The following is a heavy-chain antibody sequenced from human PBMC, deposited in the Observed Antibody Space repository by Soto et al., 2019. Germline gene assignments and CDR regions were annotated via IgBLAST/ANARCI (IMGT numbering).Heavy chain of an antibody. CDR1: GFTFSSYG. Sequence: PGGSLRLSCAASGFTFSSYGMHWVRQAPGKGLEWVAVISYDGSNKYYADSVKGRFTISRDNSKNTLYLQMNSLRAEDTAVYYCAKDLDYYDSSGYSYWGQGTLVTVSS. J-gene: IGHJ4*02. D-gene: IGHD3-22*01. CDR2: ISYDGSNK. CDR3: AKDLDYYDSSGYSY. V-gene: IGHV3-30*18.